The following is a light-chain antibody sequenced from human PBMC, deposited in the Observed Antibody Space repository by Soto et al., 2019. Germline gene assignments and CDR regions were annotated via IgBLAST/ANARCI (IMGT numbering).Light chain of an antibody. Sequence: EIVMTQSPATLSVSPGERVTLSCRASQSVSSNLAWYQQMPGQAPRLLISDASTRATGIPARFSGSGSGTEFTLTSSSLQSEESAVYYCQQYTNWRTFGQGTRVEIK. V-gene: IGKV3-15*01. J-gene: IGKJ1*01. CDR2: DAS. CDR3: QQYTNWRT. CDR1: QSVSSN.